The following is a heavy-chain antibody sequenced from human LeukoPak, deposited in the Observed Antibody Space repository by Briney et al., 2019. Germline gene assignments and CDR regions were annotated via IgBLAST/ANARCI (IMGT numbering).Heavy chain of an antibody. V-gene: IGHV7-4-1*02. CDR1: GYTFTSYA. J-gene: IGHJ5*02. D-gene: IGHD3-9*01. CDR2: INTNTGNP. Sequence: GAPVKVSCKASGYTFTSYAVNWVRQAPGQGLEWMGWINTNTGNPTYAQGFTGRFVFSLDTTVSTAYLRISSLKAEDTAVYYCAREGYDILTGRSFVPWGQGTLVTVSS. CDR3: AREGYDILTGRSFVP.